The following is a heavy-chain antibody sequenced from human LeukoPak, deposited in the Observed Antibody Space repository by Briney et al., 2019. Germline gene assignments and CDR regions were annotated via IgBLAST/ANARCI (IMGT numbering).Heavy chain of an antibody. CDR2: INPSSGVT. V-gene: IGHV1-2*02. CDR1: GYTFSDYY. Sequence: ASVKVSCKASGYTFSDYYIHWVRQAPGQGLEWMGWINPSSGVTSYAQKFQGRATMTRDTSIITAYMYLNRLKSDDTAMYYCAIRYSSGWGDDAFDIWGRGTMVTVSS. CDR3: AIRYSSGWGDDAFDI. D-gene: IGHD6-19*01. J-gene: IGHJ3*02.